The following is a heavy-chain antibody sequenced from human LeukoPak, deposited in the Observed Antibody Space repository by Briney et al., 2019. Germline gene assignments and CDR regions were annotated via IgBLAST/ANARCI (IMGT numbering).Heavy chain of an antibody. D-gene: IGHD6-13*01. Sequence: AASVKVSCKASGYTFTSYDINWVRQATGQGLEWMGWMNPNSGNTGYAQKFQGRVTMTRNTSISTAYMELSSLRSEDTAVYYCARSPGPLVPFYYYYGMDVWGQGTTVTVSS. CDR1: GYTFTSYD. CDR2: MNPNSGNT. CDR3: ARSPGPLVPFYYYYGMDV. J-gene: IGHJ6*02. V-gene: IGHV1-8*01.